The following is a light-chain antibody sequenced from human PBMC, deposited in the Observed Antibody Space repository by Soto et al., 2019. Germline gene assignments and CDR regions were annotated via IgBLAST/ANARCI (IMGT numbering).Light chain of an antibody. CDR2: GAS. CDR1: QSVSSN. CDR3: QQYNNWPLS. Sequence: EIVMTQSPATLSVSPGERATLSCRASQSVSSNLAWYQQKPGQAPRXLIYGASTRATGIPARFSGSGSGTEFTITISSLQSEDGAVYDGQQYNNWPLSFGQGTKVDIK. J-gene: IGKJ1*01. V-gene: IGKV3-15*01.